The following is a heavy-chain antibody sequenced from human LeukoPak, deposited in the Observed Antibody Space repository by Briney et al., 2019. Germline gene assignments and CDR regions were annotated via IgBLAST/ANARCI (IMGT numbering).Heavy chain of an antibody. CDR3: ARGRTGYGDYFARPARTYYFDY. CDR2: ISAYNGNT. V-gene: IGHV1-18*01. D-gene: IGHD4-17*01. CDR1: GYTFTSYG. J-gene: IGHJ4*02. Sequence: ASVKVSCKASGYTFTSYGISWVRQAPGQGLEWMGWISAYNGNTNYAQELQGRVTMTTDTSTSTAYMELRSLRSDDTAVYYCARGRTGYGDYFARPARTYYFDYWGQGTLVTVSS.